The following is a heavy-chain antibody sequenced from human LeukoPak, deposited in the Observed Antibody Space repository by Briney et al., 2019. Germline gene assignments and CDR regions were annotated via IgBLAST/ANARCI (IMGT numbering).Heavy chain of an antibody. D-gene: IGHD3-22*01. Sequence: SAKVSCKASGGTFSSYAISWVRQAPGQGLEWMGRIIPILGIANYAQKSQGRVTITADKSTSTAYMELSSLRSEDTAVYYCATGGDYYDSSGANTDYWGQGTLVTVSS. CDR1: GGTFSSYA. CDR2: IIPILGIA. J-gene: IGHJ4*02. CDR3: ATGGDYYDSSGANTDY. V-gene: IGHV1-69*04.